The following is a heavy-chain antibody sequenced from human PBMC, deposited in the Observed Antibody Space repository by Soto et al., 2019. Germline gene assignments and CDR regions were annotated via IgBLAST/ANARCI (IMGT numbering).Heavy chain of an antibody. Sequence: ASGTVSCKASGYTFTSYGISWVRQAPGQGLEWMGWISAYNGNTNYAQKLQGRVTMTTDTSTSTAYMELRSLRSDDTVVYYCARQAAAGPSYLDYWGQGTLVAVSA. CDR3: ARQAAAGPSYLDY. D-gene: IGHD6-13*01. CDR2: ISAYNGNT. V-gene: IGHV1-18*04. CDR1: GYTFTSYG. J-gene: IGHJ4*02.